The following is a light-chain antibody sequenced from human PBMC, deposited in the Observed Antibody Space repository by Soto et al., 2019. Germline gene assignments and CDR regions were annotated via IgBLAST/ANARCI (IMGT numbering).Light chain of an antibody. J-gene: IGLJ1*01. V-gene: IGLV2-14*03. Sequence: QSALTQPASVSGSPGQSITISCTGTSSDVGGYNYVSWYQQHPGKAPKLMIYDVSNRPSGVSNRFSASKSGNTASLTISGLQAEDEADYYCSSYTSSNTLVFGTGTKLTVL. CDR1: SSDVGGYNY. CDR2: DVS. CDR3: SSYTSSNTLV.